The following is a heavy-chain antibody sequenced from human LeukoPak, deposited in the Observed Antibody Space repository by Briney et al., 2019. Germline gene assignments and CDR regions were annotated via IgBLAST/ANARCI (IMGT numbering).Heavy chain of an antibody. CDR3: ARLSSGWQSTDS. CDR2: IYYSGSS. CDR1: GGSISSYY. J-gene: IGHJ5*01. V-gene: IGHV4-59*08. Sequence: PSETLSLTCTVSGGSISSYYWSWIRQPPGKGLEWIGYIYYSGSSNYNPSLKSRLSISVDTSKNQFSLKLSSVTAADTAVYYCARLSSGWQSTDSWGQGTLVTVSS. D-gene: IGHD6-19*01.